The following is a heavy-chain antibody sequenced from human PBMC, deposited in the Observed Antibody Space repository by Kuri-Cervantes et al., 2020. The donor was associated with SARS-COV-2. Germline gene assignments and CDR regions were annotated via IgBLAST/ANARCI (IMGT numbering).Heavy chain of an antibody. V-gene: IGHV3-23*01. D-gene: IGHD5-18*01. CDR3: AKDRGYSYGYGYFDY. J-gene: IGHJ4*02. CDR1: GFTFSSYA. CDR2: ISGSGGST. Sequence: GGSLRLSCAASGFTFSSYAMSWVRQAPGKGLERVSAISGSGGSTYYADSVKGRFTISRDNSKNTLYLQMNSLRAEDTAVYYCAKDRGYSYGYGYFDYWGQGPLVTVSS.